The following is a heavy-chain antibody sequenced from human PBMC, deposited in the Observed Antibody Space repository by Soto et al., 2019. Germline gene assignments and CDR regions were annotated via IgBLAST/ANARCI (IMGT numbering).Heavy chain of an antibody. V-gene: IGHV5-51*01. D-gene: IGHD2-8*01. CDR3: AKDPKCCTIGSHFLDNWFDP. Sequence: GESLKISCKVSGYRITNYWIGWVRQMPGKGLEWMGIVYPGDSDTRYSPSFQGQVTISVDTSISTAYLQWSSLKASDTAMYYCAKDPKCCTIGSHFLDNWFDPWGQGTLVTVSS. J-gene: IGHJ5*02. CDR2: VYPGDSDT. CDR1: GYRITNYW.